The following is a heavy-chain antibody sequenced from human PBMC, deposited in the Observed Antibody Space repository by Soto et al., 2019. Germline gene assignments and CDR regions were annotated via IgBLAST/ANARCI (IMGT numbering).Heavy chain of an antibody. CDR1: GYTFTGFY. CDR3: ARDPAPYGDYSY. Sequence: ASVKVSCKASGYTFTGFYMHWLRQAPGQGLEWMGWINPNNGGTNYVQKFQDRVTMTRDTSITTAYMELSGLRSDDTAVYYCARDPAPYGDYSYRGQGTLVTVSS. CDR2: INPNNGGT. D-gene: IGHD4-17*01. J-gene: IGHJ4*02. V-gene: IGHV1-2*02.